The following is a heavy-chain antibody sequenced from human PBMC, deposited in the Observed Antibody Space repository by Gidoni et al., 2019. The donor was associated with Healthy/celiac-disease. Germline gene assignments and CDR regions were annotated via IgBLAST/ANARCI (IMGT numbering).Heavy chain of an antibody. D-gene: IGHD3-10*01. CDR1: GFTFSSYA. Sequence: QVQLVESGGGVVQPGRSLRLLCAASGFTFSSYAMHWVRQAPGKGLEWVAVISYDGSNKYYADSVKGRFTISRDNSKNTLYLQMNSLRAEDTAVYYCARVGLYYGSGSYFDYWGQGTLVTVSS. V-gene: IGHV3-30-3*01. CDR3: ARVGLYYGSGSYFDY. CDR2: ISYDGSNK. J-gene: IGHJ4*02.